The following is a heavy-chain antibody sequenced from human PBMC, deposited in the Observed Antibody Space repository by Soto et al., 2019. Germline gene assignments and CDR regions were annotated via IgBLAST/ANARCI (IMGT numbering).Heavy chain of an antibody. J-gene: IGHJ4*02. CDR2: ISDDGSIT. CDR1: GFTFSTYG. V-gene: IGHV3-30*18. Sequence: QVKLVESGGGVVKPGRSLRLSCAASGFTFSTYGMHWVRQAPGKGLEGVAVISDDGSITHYADSLKARFTISRDNSKNTLCLQTYSLSAEYTAVYYCAKDLFMAPDVTAIHDYWGQGTLVTVSS. D-gene: IGHD3-10*01. CDR3: AKDLFMAPDVTAIHDY.